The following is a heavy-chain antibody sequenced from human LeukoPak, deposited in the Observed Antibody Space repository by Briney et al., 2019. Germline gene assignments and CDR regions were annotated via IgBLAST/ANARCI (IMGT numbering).Heavy chain of an antibody. CDR2: ISGSGGST. Sequence: PGGSLRLSCAASGFTFSSYAMSWVRQAPGKGLEWVSAISGSGGSTYYADSVKGRFTISRDNSKNTLYLQMNSLRSDDTAVYYCAHDSSGISHRYYYYMDVWGKGTTVTISS. V-gene: IGHV3-23*01. CDR3: AHDSSGISHRYYYYMDV. J-gene: IGHJ6*03. CDR1: GFTFSSYA. D-gene: IGHD3-22*01.